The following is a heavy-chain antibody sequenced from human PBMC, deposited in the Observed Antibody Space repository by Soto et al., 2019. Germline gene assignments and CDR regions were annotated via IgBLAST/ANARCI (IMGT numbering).Heavy chain of an antibody. CDR2: IYHSGST. CDR3: ARERQYYDILPGYYQGRDWFDP. V-gene: IGHV4-4*02. Sequence: KSSETLSLTCAVSGGSISSSNWWSWVRQPPGKGLEWIGEIYHSGSTNYNPSLKSRVTISVDKSKNQFSLKLSSVTAADTAVYYCARERQYYDILPGYYQGRDWFDPWGQGNLVTVS. CDR1: GGSISSSNW. J-gene: IGHJ5*02. D-gene: IGHD3-9*01.